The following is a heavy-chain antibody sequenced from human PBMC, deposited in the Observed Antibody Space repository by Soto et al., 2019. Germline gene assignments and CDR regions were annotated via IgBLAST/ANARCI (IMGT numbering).Heavy chain of an antibody. D-gene: IGHD3-10*01. CDR3: AADRMVRGVIGY. CDR1: GGSISSSSYY. V-gene: IGHV4-39*01. CDR2: IYYSGST. Sequence: KPSETLSLTCTVSGGSISSSSYYWGWIRQPPGKGLEWIGSIYYSGSTYYNPSLKSRVTISVDTSKNQFSLKLSSVTAADTAVYYCAADRMVRGVIGYWGQGTLVTVSS. J-gene: IGHJ4*02.